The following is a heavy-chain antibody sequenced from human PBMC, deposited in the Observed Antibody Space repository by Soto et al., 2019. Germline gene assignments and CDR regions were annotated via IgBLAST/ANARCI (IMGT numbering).Heavy chain of an antibody. Sequence: ASVKVSCKASGYTFTGYYIHWVRQAPGQGLEWMGWINPNSGGTNYAQKFQGRVTMTRDTSISTAYMELSRLRSDDTAVYYCSSSMVRGVIHAGFDPWGQGTLVTVSS. J-gene: IGHJ5*02. CDR1: GYTFTGYY. CDR3: SSSMVRGVIHAGFDP. D-gene: IGHD3-10*01. CDR2: INPNSGGT. V-gene: IGHV1-2*02.